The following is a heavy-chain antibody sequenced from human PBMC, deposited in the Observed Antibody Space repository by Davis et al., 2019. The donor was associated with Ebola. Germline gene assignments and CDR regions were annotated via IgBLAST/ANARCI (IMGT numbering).Heavy chain of an antibody. CDR1: GFTVSSNY. J-gene: IGHJ3*02. CDR3: AAADIVVVVDGTSYPHAFDT. CDR2: ISRSSSYI. Sequence: GGSLRLSCAASGFTVSSNYMNWVREAPGKGLEWVPSISRSSSYIYDADSMKGRFTISRDNAKNSLFLQMNSLRAEDTAVYYCAAADIVVVVDGTSYPHAFDTWGQGTVVTVSS. D-gene: IGHD2-15*01. V-gene: IGHV3-21*01.